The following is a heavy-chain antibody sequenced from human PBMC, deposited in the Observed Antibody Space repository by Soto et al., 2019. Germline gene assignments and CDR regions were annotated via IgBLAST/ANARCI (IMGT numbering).Heavy chain of an antibody. V-gene: IGHV1-69*12. CDR1: GGTFSSYA. J-gene: IGHJ4*02. Sequence: QVQLVQSGAEVKKPGSSVKVSCKASGGTFSSYAISWVRQAPGQGLEWMGGIIPIFGKANYAQKFQGRVTITADESTSTAYLELSSVRTEDTAVYSCARDGDGEQQLANLDYWGQGTLVTVSS. CDR2: IIPIFGKA. D-gene: IGHD6-13*01. CDR3: ARDGDGEQQLANLDY.